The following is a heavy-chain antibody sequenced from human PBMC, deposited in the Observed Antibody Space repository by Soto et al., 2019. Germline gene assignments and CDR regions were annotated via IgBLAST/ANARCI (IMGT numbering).Heavy chain of an antibody. CDR1: GYNFISYW. CDR3: ARQAYFGSGTYYSDY. Sequence: ESLTISCKASGYNFISYWIAWVRQMPGKGLEWMGIIYPGDSDATYSPSFEGQVTFSVDKSITTAYLQWISLKASDTAMYYCARQAYFGSGTYYSDYWGQGTQVTVSS. J-gene: IGHJ4*02. CDR2: IYPGDSDA. V-gene: IGHV5-51*01. D-gene: IGHD3-10*01.